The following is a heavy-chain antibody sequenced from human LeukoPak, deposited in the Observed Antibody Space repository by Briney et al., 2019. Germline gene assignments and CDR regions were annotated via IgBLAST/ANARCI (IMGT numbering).Heavy chain of an antibody. Sequence: SETLSLTCTVSGGSISSYYRSWIRQPPGKGLEWIGYIYYSGSTNYNPSLKSRVTISVDTSKNQFSLKLSSVTAADTAVYYCARNLGGYYLDYWGQGTLVTVSS. V-gene: IGHV4-59*01. CDR3: ARNLGGYYLDY. CDR2: IYYSGST. D-gene: IGHD3-16*01. J-gene: IGHJ4*02. CDR1: GGSISSYY.